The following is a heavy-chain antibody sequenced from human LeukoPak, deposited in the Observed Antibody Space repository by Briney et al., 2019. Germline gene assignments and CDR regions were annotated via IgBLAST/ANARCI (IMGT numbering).Heavy chain of an antibody. D-gene: IGHD3-10*01. CDR3: ARDRTTFGEFDY. V-gene: IGHV3-53*01. CDR2: IYSGGNT. Sequence: GGSLRLSCAASGFSVSGNYMSWVRQAPGKGLEWVSVIYSGGNTYYADSVTGRFTISRDNSKNRLYLQMNSLSAEDTAVYYCARDRTTFGEFDYWGQGTLVTVSS. J-gene: IGHJ4*02. CDR1: GFSVSGNY.